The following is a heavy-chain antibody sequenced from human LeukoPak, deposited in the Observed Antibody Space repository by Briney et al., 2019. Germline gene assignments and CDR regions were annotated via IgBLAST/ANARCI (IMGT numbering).Heavy chain of an antibody. V-gene: IGHV3-30*04. D-gene: IGHD6-6*01. CDR3: ARVEYSRSSFYY. CDR1: GFTFSSYA. Sequence: GGSLRLSCAASGFTFSSYAMHWVRQAPGKGLEWVAVISYDGSNKYYADSVKGRFTISRDNSKNTLYLQMNSLRAEDMPVYYCARVEYSRSSFYYWGEGALATLS. CDR2: ISYDGSNK. J-gene: IGHJ4*02.